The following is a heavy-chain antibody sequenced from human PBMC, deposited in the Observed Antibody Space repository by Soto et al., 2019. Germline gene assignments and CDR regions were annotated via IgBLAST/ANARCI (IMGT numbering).Heavy chain of an antibody. V-gene: IGHV3-23*01. Sequence: GGSLILSCAASGFTFSSYAMSWVSQAPGKGLEWVSAISGSGGSTYYADSVKGRFTISRDNSKNTLYLQMNSLRAEDTAVYYCATSDGDFWSGYLFDPWGQGTLVTVSS. CDR2: ISGSGGST. D-gene: IGHD3-3*01. CDR1: GFTFSSYA. CDR3: ATSDGDFWSGYLFDP. J-gene: IGHJ5*02.